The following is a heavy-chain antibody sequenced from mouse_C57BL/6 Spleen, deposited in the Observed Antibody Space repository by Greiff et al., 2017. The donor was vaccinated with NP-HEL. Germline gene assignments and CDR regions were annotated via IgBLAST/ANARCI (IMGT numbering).Heavy chain of an antibody. V-gene: IGHV1-66*01. Sequence: VQLQQSGPELVKPGASVKISCKASGYSFTSYYIHWVKQRPGQGLEWIGWIYPGSGNTKYNEKFKGKATLTADTSSSTAYMQLSSLTSEDSAVYYCARIPFTTVGDYWGQGTTLTVSS. J-gene: IGHJ2*01. D-gene: IGHD1-1*01. CDR2: IYPGSGNT. CDR1: GYSFTSYY. CDR3: ARIPFTTVGDY.